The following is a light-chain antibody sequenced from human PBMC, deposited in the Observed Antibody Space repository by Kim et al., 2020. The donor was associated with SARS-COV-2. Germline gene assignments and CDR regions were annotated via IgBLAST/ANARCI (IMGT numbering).Light chain of an antibody. CDR1: LGISRS. CDR2: GST. J-gene: IGKJ4*01. V-gene: IGKV3-15*01. Sequence: EIVVTQSPATLSVSPGESVTLSCRASLGISRSIAWYQQKPGQAPRLLIPGSTSRPADVPGRFSGSGSGTQFTLTISSLQSDDFAVYYCQRSTTFGGGTKVDIK. CDR3: QRSTT.